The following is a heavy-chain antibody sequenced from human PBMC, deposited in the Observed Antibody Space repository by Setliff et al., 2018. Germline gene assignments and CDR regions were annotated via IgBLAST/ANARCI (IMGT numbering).Heavy chain of an antibody. CDR1: GDSISSYY. J-gene: IGHJ4*02. CDR2: IQSGAT. V-gene: IGHV4-59*01. D-gene: IGHD2-15*01. CDR3: ARTRYGLGGRPY. Sequence: SETLSLTCTVSGDSISSYYWSWIRQTPGKGLEWIGYIQSGATKYNPSLGSRISMSVDTPKNQFSLRLSSVTAADTAVYYCARTRYGLGGRPYWGQGTLVTVSS.